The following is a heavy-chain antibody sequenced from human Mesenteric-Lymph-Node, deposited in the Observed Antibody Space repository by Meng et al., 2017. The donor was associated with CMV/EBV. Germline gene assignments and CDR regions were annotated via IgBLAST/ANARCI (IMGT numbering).Heavy chain of an antibody. CDR3: AMDMEDIVVVPAAYGDAFDI. D-gene: IGHD2-2*01. CDR2: ISNSDGTT. J-gene: IGHJ3*02. V-gene: IGHV3-48*03. Sequence: GESLKISCAASGFTFSSYEMNWVRQAPGKGLEWVSYISNSDGTTYYADSVKGRFTISRDNSKNTLYLQMNSLRAEDTAVYYCAMDMEDIVVVPAAYGDAFDIWGQGTMVTVSS. CDR1: GFTFSSYE.